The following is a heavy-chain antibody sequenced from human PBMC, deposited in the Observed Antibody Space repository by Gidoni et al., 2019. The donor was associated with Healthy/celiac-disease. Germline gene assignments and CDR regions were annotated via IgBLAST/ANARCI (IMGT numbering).Heavy chain of an antibody. D-gene: IGHD3-10*01. V-gene: IGHV1-18*01. CDR2: ISAYNGNT. CDR1: GYTFTSSG. Sequence: QVQLVQSGAEVKKPGASVQVSCKASGYTFTSSGISWVRQAPGQGLEWMGWISAYNGNTNYAQKLRGRVTMTTDTSTSTAYMELRSLRSDDTVVYYCARSSGSGSFSFVVVSAHDYWGQGTLVTVSS. J-gene: IGHJ4*02. CDR3: ARSSGSGSFSFVVVSAHDY.